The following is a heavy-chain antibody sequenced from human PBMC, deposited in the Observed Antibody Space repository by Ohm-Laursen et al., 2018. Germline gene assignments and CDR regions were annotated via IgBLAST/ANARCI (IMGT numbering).Heavy chain of an antibody. V-gene: IGHV3-33*01. Sequence: SLRLSCAASGFTFSSYGMHWVRQAPGKGLEWVAVIWYDGSNKYYADSVKGRFTISRDNSKNTLYLQMNSLRAEDTAMYYCASSPGYYFDYWGQGTLVTVSS. CDR1: GFTFSSYG. CDR2: IWYDGSNK. CDR3: ASSPGYYFDY. J-gene: IGHJ4*02. D-gene: IGHD1-14*01.